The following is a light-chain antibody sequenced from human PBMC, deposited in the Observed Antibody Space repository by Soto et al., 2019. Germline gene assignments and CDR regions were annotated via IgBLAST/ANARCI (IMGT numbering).Light chain of an antibody. CDR2: GAS. V-gene: IGKV3D-20*02. CDR1: QSVSSSY. Sequence: EIVLPQSPGTLSLSPGVRAPLSCRASQSVSSSYLAWYQQKPGQAPRLLIYGASNRATGIPDRFSGSGSGTDCTLTISSLEPEDFAVYYCKQRSNWPRTFGHGTKVDN. CDR3: KQRSNWPRT. J-gene: IGKJ3*01.